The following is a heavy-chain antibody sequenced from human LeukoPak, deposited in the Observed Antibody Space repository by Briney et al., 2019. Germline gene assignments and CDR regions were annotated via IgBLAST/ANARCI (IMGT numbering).Heavy chain of an antibody. CDR3: TTGGSYFFDY. V-gene: IGHV3-74*01. D-gene: IGHD1-1*01. Sequence: GGSLRLSCAASGFTFSTYWMHWVRQAPGKGLVWVSRIDGEGSVTKYTDSVKGRFTISRDNAKNTVYLQMNSLRAEDTAVYYCTTGGSYFFDYWGQGALVTVSS. CDR1: GFTFSTYW. J-gene: IGHJ4*02. CDR2: IDGEGSVT.